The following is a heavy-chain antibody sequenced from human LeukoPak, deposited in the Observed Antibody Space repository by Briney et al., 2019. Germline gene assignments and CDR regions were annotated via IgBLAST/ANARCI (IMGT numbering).Heavy chain of an antibody. CDR2: ISSNGGST. V-gene: IGHV3-64*01. CDR3: ASLYSSSADY. J-gene: IGHJ4*02. CDR1: GFTFSSYA. Sequence: GGSLRLSCAASGFTFSSYAMHWVRQAPGKGLEYVSAISSNGGSTYYANSVKGRFTISRDNSKNTLYLQMGSLRAEDMAVYYCASLYSSSADYWGQGTLVTVSS. D-gene: IGHD6-6*01.